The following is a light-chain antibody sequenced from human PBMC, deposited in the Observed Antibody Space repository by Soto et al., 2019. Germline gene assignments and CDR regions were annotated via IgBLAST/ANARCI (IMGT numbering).Light chain of an antibody. CDR1: QDISNY. V-gene: IGKV1-33*01. J-gene: IGKJ3*01. CDR3: QQYDNLPFT. Sequence: DIQMTQSPSSLSASVGDRVTITCQASQDISNYLNWYQQKPGKAPKLLIYDASNLETGVPSRFSGSGSGTDFTFTISSLQPEDIATYYCQQYDNLPFTFGPRTKVHI. CDR2: DAS.